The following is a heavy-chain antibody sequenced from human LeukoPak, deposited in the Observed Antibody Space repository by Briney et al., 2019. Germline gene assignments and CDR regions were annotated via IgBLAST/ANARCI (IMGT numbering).Heavy chain of an antibody. CDR3: ARGRQYSSSWYAEYFQH. J-gene: IGHJ1*01. V-gene: IGHV4-59*01. D-gene: IGHD6-13*01. CDR2: IYYSGST. CDR1: GGSISSYY. Sequence: SGTLSLTGTVSGGSISSYYWSWIRQPPGKGLEWIGYIYYSGSTNYNPSLKSRVTISVDTSKNQFSLKLSSVTAADTAVYYCARGRQYSSSWYAEYFQHWGQGTLVTVSS.